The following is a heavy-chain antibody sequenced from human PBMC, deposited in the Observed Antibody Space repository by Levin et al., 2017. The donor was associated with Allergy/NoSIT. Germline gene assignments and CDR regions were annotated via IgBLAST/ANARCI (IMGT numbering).Heavy chain of an antibody. Sequence: GGSLRLSCAASGFDVDDYAMHWVRQAPGKGLEWVSGISWNSGSLDYADSVKGRFTISRDSAKNSVHLQMNSLRAEDTALYYCAKEAGGANYFNHWGQGNLVTVSS. V-gene: IGHV3-9*01. CDR1: GFDVDDYA. D-gene: IGHD3-16*01. CDR2: ISWNSGSL. J-gene: IGHJ4*02. CDR3: AKEAGGANYFNH.